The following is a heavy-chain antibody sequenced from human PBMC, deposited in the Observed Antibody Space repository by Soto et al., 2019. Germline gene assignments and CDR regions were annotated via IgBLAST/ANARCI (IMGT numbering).Heavy chain of an antibody. V-gene: IGHV5-51*01. CDR2: IFPSDSDT. CDR1: GYKFTSSW. J-gene: IGHJ5*02. D-gene: IGHD3-22*01. CDR3: ARKDKSGYFNWFDP. Sequence: ESLKISCRTSGYKFTSSWIAWVRQMPGKGLEWMGIIFPSDSDTRYSPSFQGQVTISADRSTSTVFLQWASLKASDTAVYFCARKDKSGYFNWFDPWGQGTLVTVS.